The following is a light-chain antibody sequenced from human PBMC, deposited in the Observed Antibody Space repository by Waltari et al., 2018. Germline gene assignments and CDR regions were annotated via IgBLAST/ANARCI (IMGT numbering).Light chain of an antibody. J-gene: IGLJ1*01. CDR2: EVS. V-gene: IGLV2-14*01. CDR3: SSYASSYTYI. CDR1: NSDIGGYNR. Sequence: QAALTQSPSVSGSPGQSVTISCIGTNSDIGGYNRVSWYQQHPGKAPKLMIYEVSNRPSWVFDCFSGSKSGNTASLIISGLQAEDEADYYCSSYASSYTYIFGAGTRLTVL.